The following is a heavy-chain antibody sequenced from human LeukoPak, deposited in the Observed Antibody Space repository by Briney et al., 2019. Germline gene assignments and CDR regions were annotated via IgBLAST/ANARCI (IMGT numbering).Heavy chain of an antibody. V-gene: IGHV3-23*01. CDR2: ISDSGGTT. J-gene: IGHJ4*02. D-gene: IGHD6-19*01. Sequence: PGGSLRLSCVASGFTFSNLAMGWVRQAPGKGLEWVSVISDSGGTTYYADSVKGRFTISRDNSRNTLHLQMNSLRVEDTAVYYCAKDARRSSGWYFFDHWGQGTLVTVSS. CDR1: GFTFSNLA. CDR3: AKDARRSSGWYFFDH.